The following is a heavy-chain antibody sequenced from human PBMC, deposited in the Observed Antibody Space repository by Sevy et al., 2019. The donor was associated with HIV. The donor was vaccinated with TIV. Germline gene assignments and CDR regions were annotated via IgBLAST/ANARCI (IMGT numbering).Heavy chain of an antibody. CDR3: ASPQLGIVDAFDI. J-gene: IGHJ3*02. CDR1: GYTFTGYY. D-gene: IGHD7-27*01. CDR2: INPNSGGT. V-gene: IGHV1-2*02. Sequence: ASVKVSCKASGYTFTGYYMHWVRQAPGQGLEWMGWINPNSGGTNYAQRFQGRVTMTRDTSISTAYMELSRLRSDDTAVYYCASPQLGIVDAFDIWGQGTMVTVS.